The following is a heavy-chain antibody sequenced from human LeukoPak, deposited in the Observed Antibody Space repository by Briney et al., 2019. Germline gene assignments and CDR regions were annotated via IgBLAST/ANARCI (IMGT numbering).Heavy chain of an antibody. V-gene: IGHV1-2*06. CDR3: TRGGADY. J-gene: IGHJ3*01. Sequence: ASVKVSCKASGYTLTGYYIHWVRQAPGQGLEWMGQINPGSGATDYAQEFQGRFTVTRDMSISTAYMELSSLTSDDTAVYYCTRGGADYWGQGTMVTVSS. D-gene: IGHD4-11*01. CDR1: GYTLTGYY. CDR2: INPGSGAT.